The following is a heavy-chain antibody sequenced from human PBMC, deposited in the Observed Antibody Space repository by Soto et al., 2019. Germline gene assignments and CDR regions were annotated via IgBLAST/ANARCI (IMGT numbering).Heavy chain of an antibody. V-gene: IGHV3-49*05. Sequence: EVQLVESGGGLVKPGRSLRLSCTASGFTFGDYAMSWFRQAPGKGLEWVGVIRSKAYGGTTEYAASVKGRFTISRDDSKSIAYLQMNSLKTEDTAVYYCSRAPLNDYEDYWGQGTLVTVSS. CDR3: SRAPLNDYEDY. CDR1: GFTFGDYA. CDR2: IRSKAYGGTT. J-gene: IGHJ4*02. D-gene: IGHD4-17*01.